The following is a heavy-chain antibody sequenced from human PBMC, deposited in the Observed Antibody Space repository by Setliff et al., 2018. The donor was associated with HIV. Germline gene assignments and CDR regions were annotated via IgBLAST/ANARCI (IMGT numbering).Heavy chain of an antibody. CDR1: GYTFGSHG. CDR3: ARDTAIGWYGESKMSDF. Sequence: ASVKVSCKTSGYTFGSHGISWVRQAPGQGLEWMGGINPNSGATDYAWRFEDRVTMTSDTSIRTVYMELSSLRSDDTAVYYCARDTAIGWYGESKMSDFWGQGTLVTVSS. CDR2: INPNSGAT. V-gene: IGHV1-2*02. J-gene: IGHJ4*02. D-gene: IGHD3-10*01.